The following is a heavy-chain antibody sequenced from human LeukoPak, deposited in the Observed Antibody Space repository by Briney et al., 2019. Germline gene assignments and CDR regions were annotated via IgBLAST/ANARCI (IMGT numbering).Heavy chain of an antibody. D-gene: IGHD2-21*02. Sequence: PGGSLRLSCAASGFTFSSYGMHWVRQAPGKGLEWVAVISYDGSNKYYADSVKGRFTISRDNSKNTLFLQMNSLRAEDTALYYCARRLSLRFDAFAVWGPGTVVTVSS. J-gene: IGHJ3*01. CDR3: ARRLSLRFDAFAV. V-gene: IGHV3-30*03. CDR2: ISYDGSNK. CDR1: GFTFSSYG.